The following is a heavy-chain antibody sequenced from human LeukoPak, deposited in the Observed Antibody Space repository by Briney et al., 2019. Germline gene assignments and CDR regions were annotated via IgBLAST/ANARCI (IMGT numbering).Heavy chain of an antibody. V-gene: IGHV3-23*01. Sequence: GGSLRLSCAASGFTFSSYAMSWVRQAPGKGLEWVSAISGSGGSTYYADSVKGRFTISRDNSKNTLYLQMNSLRAEDTAVYYCAKDRGPYSSGWYVFAYWGQGTLVTVSS. CDR3: AKDRGPYSSGWYVFAY. CDR2: ISGSGGST. D-gene: IGHD6-19*01. CDR1: GFTFSSYA. J-gene: IGHJ4*02.